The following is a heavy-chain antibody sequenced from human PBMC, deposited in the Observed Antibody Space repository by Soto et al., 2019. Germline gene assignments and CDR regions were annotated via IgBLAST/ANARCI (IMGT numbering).Heavy chain of an antibody. CDR2: IYPGDSDT. J-gene: IGHJ3*02. CDR3: ASRKKTSDAFDI. D-gene: IGHD1-1*01. CDR1: GYSFTPFW. V-gene: IGHV5-51*01. Sequence: LGESLKISCKASGYSFTPFWIGWVRQMPGKGLEWMGVIYPGDSDTRNSPSFQDQLTISPDKSISTAYLQWSSLKASDTAMYYCASRKKTSDAFDIWGQGTMVTVSS.